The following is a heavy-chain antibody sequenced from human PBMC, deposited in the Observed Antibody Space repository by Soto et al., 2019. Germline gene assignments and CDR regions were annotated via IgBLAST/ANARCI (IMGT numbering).Heavy chain of an antibody. CDR1: GFTFSSYG. J-gene: IGHJ4*02. V-gene: IGHV3-30*18. CDR3: AKDRGSGWFYFDY. Sequence: QVQLVESGGGVVQPGRSLRLSCAASGFTFSSYGMHWVRQAPGKGLEGVAVISYDGSNKYYADSVKGRFTISRDNSKNTLYLQMNSLRAEDTAVYYCAKDRGSGWFYFDYWGQGTLVTVSS. CDR2: ISYDGSNK. D-gene: IGHD6-19*01.